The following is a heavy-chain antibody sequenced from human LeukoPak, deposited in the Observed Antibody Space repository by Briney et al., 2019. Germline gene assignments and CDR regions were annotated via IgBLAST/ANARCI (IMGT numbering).Heavy chain of an antibody. V-gene: IGHV3-21*01. CDR2: ISSSSSYI. J-gene: IGHJ4*02. CDR1: GFSFSSYS. D-gene: IGHD3-22*01. CDR3: ARGGYYYDSSDYLCFDY. Sequence: GGSLRLSCAASGFSFSSYSMNWVRQAPGKGLEWVSSISSSSSYIYYADSVKGRFTISRDNAKNSLYLQMNSLRAEDTAVYYCARGGYYYDSSDYLCFDYWGQGTLVTVSS.